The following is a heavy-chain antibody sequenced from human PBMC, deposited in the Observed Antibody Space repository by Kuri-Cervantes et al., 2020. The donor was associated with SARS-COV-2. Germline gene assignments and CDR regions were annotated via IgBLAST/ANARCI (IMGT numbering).Heavy chain of an antibody. CDR1: GFTFSSYA. J-gene: IGHJ3*02. D-gene: IGHD2-2*02. V-gene: IGHV3-64*01. CDR2: ISSNGGST. Sequence: GESLKISCAASGFTFSSYAMHWVRQAPGKGLEYVSAISSNGGSTYYANSVKGRFTISRDNSKNTLYLQMGSLRAEDMSVYYCARDAGSNLPAAIVLLSAFDIWGQGTMVTVSS. CDR3: ARDAGSNLPAAIVLLSAFDI.